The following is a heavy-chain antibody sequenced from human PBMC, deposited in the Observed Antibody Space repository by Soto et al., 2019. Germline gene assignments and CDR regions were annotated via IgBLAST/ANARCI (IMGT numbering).Heavy chain of an antibody. Sequence: GGSLRLSCAASGFTVSSNYMSWVRQAPGKGLEWVSVIYSGGSTYYADSVKGRFIISIDDSKNTLFLQMNSLRAEDTAVYYCATAKLLLPWLFDYWGQGTLVTVSS. CDR1: GFTVSSNY. CDR3: ATAKLLLPWLFDY. CDR2: IYSGGST. D-gene: IGHD2-15*01. V-gene: IGHV3-66*01. J-gene: IGHJ4*02.